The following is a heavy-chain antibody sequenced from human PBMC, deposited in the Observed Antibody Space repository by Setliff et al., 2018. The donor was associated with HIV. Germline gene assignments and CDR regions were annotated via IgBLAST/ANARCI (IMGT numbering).Heavy chain of an antibody. CDR2: IHYSGST. V-gene: IGHV4-39*01. Sequence: KPSETLSLTCTVYGGFIKNSNYYWGWIRQPPGKGLEWIGNIHYSGSTYYNPSLKSRVTISVDTSKNQFSLKLSSVTAADRAVYYCARHRDPPGRFDPWGQGILVTVSS. CDR1: GGFIKNSNYY. CDR3: ARHRDPPGRFDP. J-gene: IGHJ5*02.